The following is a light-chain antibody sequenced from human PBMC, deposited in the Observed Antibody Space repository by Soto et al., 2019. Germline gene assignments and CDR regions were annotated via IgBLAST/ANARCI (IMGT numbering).Light chain of an antibody. Sequence: QSALTQPASVSGSPGQSITISCTGTSSDVGTYNYVSWYQQHSGKAPKLMIYEVGNRPSGVSNRFSGSKSGNTASLTISGLQAEDEADYYCSSYTSSSTLVFGTGTKVTVL. J-gene: IGLJ1*01. CDR1: SSDVGTYNY. V-gene: IGLV2-14*01. CDR3: SSYTSSSTLV. CDR2: EVG.